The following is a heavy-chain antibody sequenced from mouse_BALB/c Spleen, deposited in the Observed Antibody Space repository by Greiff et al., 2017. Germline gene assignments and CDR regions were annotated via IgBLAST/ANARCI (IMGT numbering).Heavy chain of an antibody. J-gene: IGHJ2*01. CDR3: ARGGGNYVL. V-gene: IGHV5-6-3*01. D-gene: IGHD2-1*01. CDR2: INSNGGST. CDR1: GFTFSSYG. Sequence: EVKLVESGGGLVQPGGSLKLSCAASGFTFSSYGMSWVRQTPDKRLELVATINSNGGSTYYPDSVKGRFTISRDNAKNTLYLQMSSLKSEDTAMYYCARGGGNYVLWGQGTTLTVSS.